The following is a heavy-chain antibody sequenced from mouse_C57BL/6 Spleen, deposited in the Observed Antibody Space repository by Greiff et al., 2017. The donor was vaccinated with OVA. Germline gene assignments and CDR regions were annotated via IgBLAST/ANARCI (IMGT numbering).Heavy chain of an antibody. V-gene: IGHV1-69*01. CDR1: GYTFTSYW. CDR2: LDTSDSYT. D-gene: IGHD1-1*01. J-gene: IGHJ3*01. CDR3: ARFYYYGSSSFAY. Sequence: QVQLQQPGAELVMPGASVKLSCKASGYTFTSYWMHWVKQRPGQGLEWIGELDTSDSYTNYNQRCKGKSTVTVDKSASTAYMQLSSLTSENAVVYCCARFYYYGSSSFAYWGQGTLVTVSA.